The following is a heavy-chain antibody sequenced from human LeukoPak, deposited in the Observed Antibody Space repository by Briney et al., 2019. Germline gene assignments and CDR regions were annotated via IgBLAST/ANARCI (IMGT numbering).Heavy chain of an antibody. CDR3: AKGSVGTTRRFDP. J-gene: IGHJ5*02. V-gene: IGHV3-23*01. CDR2: ISGSGGGT. D-gene: IGHD4-23*01. CDR1: GFTFSSDA. Sequence: PGGSLRLSCVASGFTFSSDAMSWVRQVPGKGLEWVSSISGSGGGTECADSVKGRFTISRDNSKNTLYLQLNSLRVEDTAIFYCAKGSVGTTRRFDPWGQGTLVTVSS.